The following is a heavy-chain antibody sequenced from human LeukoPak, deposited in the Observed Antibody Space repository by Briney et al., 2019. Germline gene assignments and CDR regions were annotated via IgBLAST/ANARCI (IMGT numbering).Heavy chain of an antibody. CDR1: GGSISSGSYY. Sequence: SETLSLTCTVSGGSISSGSYYWSWLRQPAGKGLEWLGRIYTSGSTNYNPSLKSRVTISVDTSKNQFSLKLSSVTAADTAVYYCASFFYNWNDGFAFDIWGQGTMVTVSS. V-gene: IGHV4-61*02. CDR2: IYTSGST. J-gene: IGHJ3*02. D-gene: IGHD1-20*01. CDR3: ASFFYNWNDGFAFDI.